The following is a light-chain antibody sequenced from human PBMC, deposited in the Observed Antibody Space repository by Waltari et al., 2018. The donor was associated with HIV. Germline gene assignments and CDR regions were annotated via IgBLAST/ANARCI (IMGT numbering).Light chain of an antibody. CDR1: KLDKKY. CDR2: QDG. Sequence: SYELTQPPPVSVSPGQTASITCSGDKLDKKYISWYQQRPGQSPIMVIYQDGERPSGIPERFSGSNSANTATLTISGTQAMDEADYYCQAWDDSTAVFGGGTKLTVL. V-gene: IGLV3-1*01. CDR3: QAWDDSTAV. J-gene: IGLJ2*01.